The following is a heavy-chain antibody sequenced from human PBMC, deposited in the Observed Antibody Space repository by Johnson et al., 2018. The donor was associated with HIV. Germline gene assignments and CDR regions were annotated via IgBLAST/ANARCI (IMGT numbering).Heavy chain of an antibody. CDR3: ARDVSYRYDGDGWADAFDI. CDR1: GFTFSSYG. V-gene: IGHV3-30*19. CDR2: ISYDGSNK. D-gene: IGHD2-21*01. Sequence: QVQLVESGGGVVQPGRSLRLSCAASGFTFSSYGMHWVRQAPGKGLEWVAVISYDGSNKYYADSVKGRFTISRDNSKNTLYLQMNSLRAEDTAVYYCARDVSYRYDGDGWADAFDIWGQGTMVTVSA. J-gene: IGHJ3*02.